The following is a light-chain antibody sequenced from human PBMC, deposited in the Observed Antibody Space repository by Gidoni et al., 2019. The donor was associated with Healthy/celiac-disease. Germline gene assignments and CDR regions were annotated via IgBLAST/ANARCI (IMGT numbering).Light chain of an antibody. CDR2: EGS. V-gene: IGLV2-23*01. Sequence: QSALTQPAPVSGSPGQSITISGTGTSSDVGSYNLVSWYQQHPGKAPKLMIYEGSKRPSGVSNRFSGSKSGNTASLTISGLQAEDEADYYCCSYAGSSTPYVFGTGTKVTVL. J-gene: IGLJ1*01. CDR1: SSDVGSYNL. CDR3: CSYAGSSTPYV.